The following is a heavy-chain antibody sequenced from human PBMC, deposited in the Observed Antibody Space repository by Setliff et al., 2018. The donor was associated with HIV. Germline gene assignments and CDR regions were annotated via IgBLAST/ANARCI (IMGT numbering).Heavy chain of an antibody. J-gene: IGHJ5*02. V-gene: IGHV4-39*01. CDR2: VFYSGST. Sequence: PSETLSLTCSVSGDSINSRPYYYGWLRQPPGKGLEWIGNVFYSGSTYYNPSLKSRVSTSIDTSRNQFSLRLTSVTASDTAVYYCARIQWLVPGGWFDPWGQGTLVTVSS. CDR3: ARIQWLVPGGWFDP. D-gene: IGHD6-19*01. CDR1: GDSINSRPYY.